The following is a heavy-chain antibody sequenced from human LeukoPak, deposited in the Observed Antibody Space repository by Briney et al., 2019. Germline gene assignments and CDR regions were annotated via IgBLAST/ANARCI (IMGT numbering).Heavy chain of an antibody. V-gene: IGHV3-48*04. CDR2: ISSSGSTI. D-gene: IGHD3-9*01. CDR3: ARGTYYDILTGYYPYYYYYMDV. CDR1: GFTFSSYG. J-gene: IGHJ6*03. Sequence: GGSLRLSCAASGFTFSSYGMHWVRQAPGKGLEWVSYISSSGSTIYYAGSVKGRFTISRDNAKNSLYLQMNSLRAEDTAVYYCARGTYYDILTGYYPYYYYYMDVWGKGTTVTISS.